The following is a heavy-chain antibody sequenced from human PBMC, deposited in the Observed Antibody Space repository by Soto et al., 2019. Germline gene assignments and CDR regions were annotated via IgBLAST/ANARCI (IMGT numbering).Heavy chain of an antibody. V-gene: IGHV4-31*03. D-gene: IGHD3-9*01. J-gene: IGHJ4*02. CDR2: IYYSGST. Sequence: QVQLQESGPGLVKPSQTLSLTCTVSGGSISSGGYYWSWIRQHPGKALEWIGYIYYSGSTYYNPSLDRGVIIPVDTSKNQSSLKLSSVTAADTAVYYCARVIVRETGYYRYFDYWGQGTLVTVSS. CDR3: ARVIVRETGYYRYFDY. CDR1: GGSISSGGYY.